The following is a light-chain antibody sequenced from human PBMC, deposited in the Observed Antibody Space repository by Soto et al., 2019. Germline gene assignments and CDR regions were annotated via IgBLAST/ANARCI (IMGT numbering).Light chain of an antibody. CDR2: DTD. CDR1: TSNIGNND. J-gene: IGLJ3*02. CDR3: AAWDSGLSAVV. Sequence: QSVLTQPPSVSAAPGQKVAISCSGSTSNIGNNDVSWYQQLPEKAPKLLIYDTDKRPSGIPDRFSGSKSGTSATLGITGLQDGDDAEYYSAAWDSGLSAVVFGGGTKLTVL. V-gene: IGLV1-51*01.